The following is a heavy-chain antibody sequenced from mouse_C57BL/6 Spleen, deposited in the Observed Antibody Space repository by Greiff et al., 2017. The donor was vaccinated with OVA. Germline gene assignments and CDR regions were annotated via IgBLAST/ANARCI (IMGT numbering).Heavy chain of an antibody. J-gene: IGHJ1*03. Sequence: EVKLMESGGGLVQPGGSLKLSCAASGFTFSDYYMYWVRQTPEKRLEWVAYISNGGGSNYYPDTVKGRFTISRDNAKNTLYLQMSRLKSEDTAMYYCARQGTTVVATRYFDVWGTGTTVTVSS. CDR1: GFTFSDYY. CDR2: ISNGGGSN. V-gene: IGHV5-12*01. D-gene: IGHD1-1*01. CDR3: ARQGTTVVATRYFDV.